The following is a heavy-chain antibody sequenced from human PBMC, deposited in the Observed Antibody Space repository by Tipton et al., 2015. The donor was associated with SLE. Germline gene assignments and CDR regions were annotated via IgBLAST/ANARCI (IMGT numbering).Heavy chain of an antibody. CDR2: IYPGDSDT. CDR1: GYSFTSYW. D-gene: IGHD4-23*01. V-gene: IGHV5-51*03. J-gene: IGHJ3*02. CDR3: ARAPHSYGGNSRADAFDI. Sequence: QLVQSGAEVKKPGESLKISCKGSGYSFTSYWIGWVRQMPGKGLEWMGIIYPGDSDTRYSPSFQGQVTISADKSISTAYLQWSSLKASDTAMYYCARAPHSYGGNSRADAFDIWGQGTMVTVSS.